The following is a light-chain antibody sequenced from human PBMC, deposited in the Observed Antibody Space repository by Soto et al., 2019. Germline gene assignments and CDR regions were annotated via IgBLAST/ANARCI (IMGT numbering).Light chain of an antibody. CDR3: SDWDHSLNGYV. J-gene: IGLJ1*01. Sequence: QSVLTQPLSASASPGQRVTISCSGGSSNIGSNTVAWYQHLPGTAPPRLIFTAGQRPSGVPGRFSGSKSGTSASLAISGLQSEDDGDYYCSDWDHSLNGYVFGSGTTPTVL. CDR1: SSNIGSNT. V-gene: IGLV1-44*01. CDR2: TAG.